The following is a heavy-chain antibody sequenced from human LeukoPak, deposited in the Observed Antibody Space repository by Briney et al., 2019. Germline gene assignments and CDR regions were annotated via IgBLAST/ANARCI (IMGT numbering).Heavy chain of an antibody. Sequence: SETLSLTCTVSGGSLSTYYWSWIRQPPGKGLEWIGYIYNSGSTNYSPSLRSRVTISVDTSKNQFSLKLSSVTAADTAVYYCARASGTSLRRLPFDYWGQGTLVTVSS. CDR1: GGSLSTYY. V-gene: IGHV4-4*08. J-gene: IGHJ4*02. CDR3: ARASGTSLRRLPFDY. D-gene: IGHD1-26*01. CDR2: IYNSGST.